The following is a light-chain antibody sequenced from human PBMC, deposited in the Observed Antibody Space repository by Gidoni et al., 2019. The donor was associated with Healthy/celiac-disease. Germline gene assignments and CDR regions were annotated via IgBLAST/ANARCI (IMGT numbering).Light chain of an antibody. J-gene: IGKJ4*01. CDR2: DAS. Sequence: GDRVTITCRASQDINNALAWYQQKPGKAPDLLIYDASSLQSRVPSRFSGSASGTDFTLTIDSLQPEDFATYFCQQCSDYSPTFGGGTKVEIK. V-gene: IGKV1D-13*01. CDR1: QDINNA. CDR3: QQCSDYSPT.